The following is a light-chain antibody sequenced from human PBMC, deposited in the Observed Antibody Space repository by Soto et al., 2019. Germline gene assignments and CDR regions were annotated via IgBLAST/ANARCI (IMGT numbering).Light chain of an antibody. CDR3: QQYGSSPLT. J-gene: IGKJ4*01. V-gene: IGKV3-20*01. Sequence: EIVLTQSPGTLSLSPGGRATLSCRASQRVISSSLAWYQQKPGQSPRLLISYASSRTTGIPDRFNGSGSGTDFTLTISKLEPEDFAVYYCQQYGSSPLTFGGGTKLDIK. CDR2: YAS. CDR1: QRVISSS.